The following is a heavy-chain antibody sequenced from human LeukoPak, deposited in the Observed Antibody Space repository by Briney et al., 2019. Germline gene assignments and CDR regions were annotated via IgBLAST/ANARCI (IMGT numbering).Heavy chain of an antibody. CDR2: ISWSSGNI. D-gene: IGHD3-10*01. J-gene: IGHJ6*02. CDR1: GFTFDDYS. Sequence: GGSLRLSCAASGFTFDDYSMHWVRQAPGKGLEWVAGISWSSGNIGYADSAKGRFTISRDNAENSLHLQMNSLGTEDTALYFCARDAGRRAFNYGMDVWGQGTTVAVSS. CDR3: ARDAGRRAFNYGMDV. V-gene: IGHV3-9*01.